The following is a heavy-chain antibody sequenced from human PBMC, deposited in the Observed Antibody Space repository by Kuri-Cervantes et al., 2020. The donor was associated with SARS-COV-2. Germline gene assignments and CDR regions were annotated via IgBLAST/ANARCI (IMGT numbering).Heavy chain of an antibody. J-gene: IGHJ4*02. D-gene: IGHD5-24*01. V-gene: IGHV3-30-3*01. CDR1: GFTFSSYA. CDR2: ISYDGSNK. CDR3: ARDARWLQAFDY. Sequence: GESLKISCAASGFTFSSYAMHWVCQAPGKGLEWVAVISYDGSNKYYADSVKGRFTISRDNSKNTLYLQMNSLRAEDTAVYYCARDARWLQAFDYWGQGTLVTVSS.